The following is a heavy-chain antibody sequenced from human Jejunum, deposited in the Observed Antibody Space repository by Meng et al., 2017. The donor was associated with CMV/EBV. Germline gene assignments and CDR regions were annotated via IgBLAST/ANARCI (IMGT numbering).Heavy chain of an antibody. Sequence: SCAASGFTFHRYAMHWVRQAPGKGLEWVAVTLYDGSNKYYADSVKGRFTISRDNSKNTLYLQMNSPRVEDTAMYYCARDLGDYGNYWGQGTLVTVSS. J-gene: IGHJ4*02. CDR1: GFTFHRYA. CDR3: ARDLGDYGNY. V-gene: IGHV3-30*04. CDR2: TLYDGSNK. D-gene: IGHD4-17*01.